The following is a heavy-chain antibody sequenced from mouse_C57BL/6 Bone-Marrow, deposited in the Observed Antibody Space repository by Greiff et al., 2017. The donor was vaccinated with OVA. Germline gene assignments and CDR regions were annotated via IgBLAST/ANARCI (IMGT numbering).Heavy chain of an antibody. J-gene: IGHJ1*03. D-gene: IGHD2-1*01. V-gene: IGHV5-16*01. CDR3: ARVWGNYFTIVYCDV. CDR1: GFTFSDYY. CDR2: INYDGSST. Sequence: EVHLVESEGGLVQPGSSMKLSCTASGFTFSDYYMAWVRQVPEKGLEWVANINYDGSSTYYLDSLKSRFIISSDNAKNILYLQMSSLKSEDTATYYCARVWGNYFTIVYCDVWGTGTTVTVSS.